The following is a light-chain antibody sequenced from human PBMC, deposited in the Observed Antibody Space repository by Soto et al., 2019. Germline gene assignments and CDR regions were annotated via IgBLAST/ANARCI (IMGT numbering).Light chain of an antibody. CDR1: SSDVGGYDL. J-gene: IGLJ2*01. V-gene: IGLV2-14*03. CDR3: VSYTSSSTLVV. CDR2: DVN. Sequence: QSALTQPASVSGSPGQSITFSCTGTSSDVGGYDLVSWYQQHPGTAPKLIIYDVNNRPSGVSNRFSGSKSGNTASLTIFGLQAEDEADYYCVSYTSSSTLVVFGGGTKLTVL.